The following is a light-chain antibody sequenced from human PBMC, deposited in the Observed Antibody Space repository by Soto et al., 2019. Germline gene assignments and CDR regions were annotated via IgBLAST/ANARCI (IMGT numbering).Light chain of an antibody. CDR1: SSNIGNNY. Sequence: QSVLTQPPSVSAAPGQTVTISCSGSSSNIGNNYVSWYQQLPGTAPKLLIYDNNKRPSGIPDRFSGSKSGTSATLGITGLQTGDEADYYCNSYAGGLVLFGGGTKLTVL. CDR2: DNN. V-gene: IGLV1-51*01. CDR3: NSYAGGLVL. J-gene: IGLJ2*01.